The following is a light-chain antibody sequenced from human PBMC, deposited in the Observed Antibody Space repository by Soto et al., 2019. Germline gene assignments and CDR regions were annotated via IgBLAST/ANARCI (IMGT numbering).Light chain of an antibody. J-gene: IGKJ1*01. Sequence: EIMMTQSPDTLSASPGERATLSCRASQSVSSNLAWYQQKPGQAPRLLIYAVSTRATGIPARFSGSGSGTEFTLTISSLQSEDFAFYYCQQYNKWPLTFGQGTKVEIK. CDR2: AVS. V-gene: IGKV3-15*01. CDR3: QQYNKWPLT. CDR1: QSVSSN.